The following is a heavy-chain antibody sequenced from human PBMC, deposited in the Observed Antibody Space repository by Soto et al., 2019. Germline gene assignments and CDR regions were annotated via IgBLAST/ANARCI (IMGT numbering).Heavy chain of an antibody. J-gene: IGHJ6*02. CDR3: AKSRDGYSFYYYYGMDV. CDR1: GFTFSSYA. CDR2: ISGSGGST. Sequence: GGSLRLSCAASGFTFSSYAMSWVRQAPGKGLEWVSAISGSGGSTYYADSVKGRFTISRDNSKNTLYLQMNSLRAEDTAVYYCAKSRDGYSFYYYYGMDVSGQGTTVTVSS. D-gene: IGHD5-18*01. V-gene: IGHV3-23*01.